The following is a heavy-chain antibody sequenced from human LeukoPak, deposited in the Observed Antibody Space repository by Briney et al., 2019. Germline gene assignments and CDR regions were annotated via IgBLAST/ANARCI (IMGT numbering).Heavy chain of an antibody. J-gene: IGHJ4*02. CDR2: ITHSGST. CDR1: GGSLSSYY. CDR3: ARGGWSLDY. D-gene: IGHD2-15*01. Sequence: SETLSLTCAVYGGSLSSYYCSWIRQPPGKGLEWIGHITHSGSTTYNPSLKSRVTISVDTSNNQSSLKLSSVTAADAAVYYCARGGWSLDYWGQGTLVTVSS. V-gene: IGHV4-34*01.